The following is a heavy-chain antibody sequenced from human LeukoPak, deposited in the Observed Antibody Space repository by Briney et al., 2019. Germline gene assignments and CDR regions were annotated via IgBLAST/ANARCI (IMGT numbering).Heavy chain of an antibody. CDR2: ISAYNGNT. V-gene: IGHV1-18*01. CDR3: AREMYSSSWYWFDP. CDR1: GYTFTSYA. J-gene: IGHJ5*02. Sequence: ASVKVSCKASGYTFTSYAMNWVRQAPGQGLEWMGWISAYNGNTNYAQKLQGRVTMTTDTSTSTAYMELRSLRSDDTAVYYCAREMYSSSWYWFDPWGQGTLVTVSS. D-gene: IGHD6-13*01.